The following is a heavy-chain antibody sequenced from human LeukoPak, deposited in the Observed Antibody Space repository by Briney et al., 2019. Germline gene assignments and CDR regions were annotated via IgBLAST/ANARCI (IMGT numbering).Heavy chain of an antibody. V-gene: IGHV3-30*02. J-gene: IGHJ4*02. CDR2: IRYDGSNK. D-gene: IGHD5-18*01. Sequence: GRSLRLSCAASGFTFSSNGMQCVRQAPGKGRAWAAFIRYDGSNKYYADSVKGRFTSSRDNSKNTLYLQMNSLRAEDTAVYYCAKERDTAMVTIDYWGQGTLVSVSS. CDR3: AKERDTAMVTIDY. CDR1: GFTFSSNG.